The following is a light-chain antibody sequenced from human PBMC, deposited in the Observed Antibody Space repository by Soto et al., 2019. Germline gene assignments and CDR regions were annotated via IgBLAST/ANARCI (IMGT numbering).Light chain of an antibody. Sequence: EIVLTQSPGTLSLSPGERATLSCRASQHIDRKLARYQQKTGQAPRLLIYDASIRATGVAARFIGSGSGTEFTLTISSLQSEDFAIYYCQQYSDWPRTFGQGTKVDIK. CDR1: QHIDRK. CDR2: DAS. V-gene: IGKV3-15*01. J-gene: IGKJ1*01. CDR3: QQYSDWPRT.